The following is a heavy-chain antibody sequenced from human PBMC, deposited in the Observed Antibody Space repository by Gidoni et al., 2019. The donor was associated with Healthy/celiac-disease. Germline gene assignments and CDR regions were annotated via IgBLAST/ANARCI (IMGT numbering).Heavy chain of an antibody. CDR3: AKDRGRFLEWLFGY. CDR1: GFTFSSYG. J-gene: IGHJ4*02. D-gene: IGHD3-3*01. CDR2: ISYDGSNK. Sequence: QVQLVESGGGVVQPGRSLRLSCAASGFTFSSYGMHWVRQAPGKGLEWVAVISYDGSNKYYADSVKGRFTISRDNSKNTLYLQMNSLRAEDTAVYYCAKDRGRFLEWLFGYWGQGTLVTVSS. V-gene: IGHV3-30*18.